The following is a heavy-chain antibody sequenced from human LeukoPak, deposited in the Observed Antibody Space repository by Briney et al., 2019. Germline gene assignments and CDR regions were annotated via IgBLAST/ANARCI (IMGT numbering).Heavy chain of an antibody. CDR2: IKHDGSEE. J-gene: IGHJ4*02. D-gene: IGHD6-19*01. V-gene: IGHV3-7*02. Sequence: GGSLRLFCAASGFTFNIFWMSWVRQAPGKGLEWVANIKHDGSEEYYGDSVRGRFTISRDNAKNSLILQMNSLRGEDTAVYYCARVSAPGTSGWYFGYWGQGTLVTVSS. CDR3: ARVSAPGTSGWYFGY. CDR1: GFTFNIFW.